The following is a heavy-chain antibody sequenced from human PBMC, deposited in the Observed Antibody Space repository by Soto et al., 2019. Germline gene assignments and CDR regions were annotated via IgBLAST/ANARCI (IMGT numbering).Heavy chain of an antibody. CDR1: GFTFSSYG. Sequence: GGSLRLSCAASGFTFSSYGMHWVRQAPGKGLEWVAVISYDGSNKYCADSVKGRFTISRDNSKNTLYLQMNSLRAEDTAVYYCAKSYGSSGYYFDGMDVWGQGTTVTVSS. CDR3: AKSYGSSGYYFDGMDV. V-gene: IGHV3-30*18. D-gene: IGHD3-22*01. J-gene: IGHJ6*02. CDR2: ISYDGSNK.